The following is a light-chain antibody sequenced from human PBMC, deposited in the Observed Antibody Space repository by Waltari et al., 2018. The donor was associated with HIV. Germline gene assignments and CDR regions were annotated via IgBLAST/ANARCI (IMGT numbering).Light chain of an antibody. Sequence: GQSITISCTGTSSDVGAYNLVSWYQKYPGKAPKLMIFEVIKRPSGVSDRFSGSRSGNTASLTISGLQTEDEGDYYCCSYSGTGVVFGGGTKVTVL. CDR2: EVI. CDR1: SSDVGAYNL. CDR3: CSYSGTGVV. V-gene: IGLV2-23*02. J-gene: IGLJ2*01.